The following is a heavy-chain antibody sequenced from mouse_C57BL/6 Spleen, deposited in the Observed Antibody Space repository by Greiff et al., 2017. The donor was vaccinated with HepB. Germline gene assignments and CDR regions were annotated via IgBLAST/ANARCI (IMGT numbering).Heavy chain of an antibody. J-gene: IGHJ4*01. Sequence: QVQLQQPGAELVMPGASVKLSCKASGYTFTSYWMHWVKQRPGQGLEWIGEIDPSDSYTNYNQKFKGKSTLTVDKSSSTAYMQLSSLTSEDSAVYYCARSRQLRLREYYYAMDYWGQGTSVTVSS. V-gene: IGHV1-69*01. CDR3: ARSRQLRLREYYYAMDY. CDR2: IDPSDSYT. D-gene: IGHD3-2*02. CDR1: GYTFTSYW.